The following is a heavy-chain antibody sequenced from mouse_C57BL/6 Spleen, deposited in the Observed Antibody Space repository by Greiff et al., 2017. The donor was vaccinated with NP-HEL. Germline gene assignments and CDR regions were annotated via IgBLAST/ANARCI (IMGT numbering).Heavy chain of an antibody. CDR1: GYTFTDYY. V-gene: IGHV1-26*01. D-gene: IGHD1-1*01. J-gene: IGHJ3*01. CDR2: INPNNGGT. CDR3: AKGGLFALFAY. Sequence: EVQLQQSGPELVKPGASVKISCKASGYTFTDYYMNWVKQSHGKSLEWIGDINPNNGGTSYNQKFKGKATLTVDKSSSTAYMELHSLTSEDSAVYYCAKGGLFALFAYWGQGTLVTVSA.